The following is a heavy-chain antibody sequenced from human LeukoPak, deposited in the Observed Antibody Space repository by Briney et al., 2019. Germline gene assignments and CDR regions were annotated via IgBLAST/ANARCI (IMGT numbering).Heavy chain of an antibody. CDR1: GFTVSSKF. CDR2: IYSGGIT. CDR3: AKDEVTSGGGLDS. V-gene: IGHV3-53*01. Sequence: GGSLRLSCAASGFTVSSKFMHWVRQAPGKGLEWVSVIYSGGITNYADSVAGRFSISRDNSKNTLYLHMNSLRADDTAVYYCAKDEVTSGGGLDSWGQGTLVTVSS. J-gene: IGHJ4*02. D-gene: IGHD3-16*01.